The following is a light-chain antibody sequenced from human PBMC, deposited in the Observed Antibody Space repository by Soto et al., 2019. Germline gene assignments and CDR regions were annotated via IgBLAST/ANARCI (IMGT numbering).Light chain of an antibody. J-gene: IGKJ1*01. CDR2: GAS. CDR3: QQYGRTTWT. Sequence: EIVLTQSPGTLSLSPGERATLSCRASQSVGSTYFAWYQHKPGQSPRLLIYGASTRATGIPDRFSGSGSGTDFTLTISRLEPEDFAVYYCQQYGRTTWTFGQGTKADIK. V-gene: IGKV3-20*01. CDR1: QSVGSTY.